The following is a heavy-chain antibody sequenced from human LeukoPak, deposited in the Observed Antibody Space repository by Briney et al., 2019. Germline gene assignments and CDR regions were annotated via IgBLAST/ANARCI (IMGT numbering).Heavy chain of an antibody. J-gene: IGHJ4*02. Sequence: SETLSLTCAVSGDSISSSFYWDWIRQPPGKGLEWIGSIYHTGDTYDNPSLKSRVTISLDTSRNQFSLILRSVTAADTAVYYCARGDHYDSSGHYFDYWSQGTLVTVSS. V-gene: IGHV4-38-2*01. CDR1: GDSISSSFY. D-gene: IGHD3-22*01. CDR2: IYHTGDT. CDR3: ARGDHYDSSGHYFDY.